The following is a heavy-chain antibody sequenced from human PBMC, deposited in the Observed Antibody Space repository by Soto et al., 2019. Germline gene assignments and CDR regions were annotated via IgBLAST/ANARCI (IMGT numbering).Heavy chain of an antibody. CDR2: ISGSGGGT. Sequence: GGSLRLSCAASGFTFSSYAMSWVRQAPGKGLEWVSAISGSGGGTYYADSVKGRFTISRDNAKNTLYLQMNSLRAEDTAVYYCARDLWSAYYYGSGSFPWGQGTLVTVSS. CDR3: ARDLWSAYYYGSGSFP. V-gene: IGHV3-23*01. CDR1: GFTFSSYA. J-gene: IGHJ5*02. D-gene: IGHD3-10*01.